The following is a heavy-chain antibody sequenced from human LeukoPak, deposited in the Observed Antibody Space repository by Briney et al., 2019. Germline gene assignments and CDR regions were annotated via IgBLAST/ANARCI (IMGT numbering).Heavy chain of an antibody. V-gene: IGHV4-59*01. CDR2: IYYSGST. CDR1: GVSISSYY. D-gene: IGHD5-18*01. Sequence: PSETLSLTCTVSGVSISSYYWSWIRQPPGKGLEWIGYIYYSGSTNYNPSLKSRVTISVDTSKNQFSLKLSSVTAADTAVYYCARGGYSYGPWGQGTLVTVSS. J-gene: IGHJ5*02. CDR3: ARGGYSYGP.